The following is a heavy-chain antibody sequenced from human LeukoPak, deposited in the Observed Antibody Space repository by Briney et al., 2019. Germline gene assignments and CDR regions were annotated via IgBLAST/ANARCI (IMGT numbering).Heavy chain of an antibody. J-gene: IGHJ4*02. V-gene: IGHV4-59*01. CDR3: AGNSGWYPYYFDQ. Sequence: SETLSLTCTVSGGSISSYYWDWIRQPPGKGLEWIGYIYYSGSTNYSPSLKSRVTISVDTSKNQFSLKLSSVTAADTAVYYCAGNSGWYPYYFDQWGQGTLVTVSS. CDR1: GGSISSYY. D-gene: IGHD6-19*01. CDR2: IYYSGST.